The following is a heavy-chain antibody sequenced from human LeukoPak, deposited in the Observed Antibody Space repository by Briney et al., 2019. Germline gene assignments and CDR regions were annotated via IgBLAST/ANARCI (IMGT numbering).Heavy chain of an antibody. V-gene: IGHV3-23*01. Sequence: GGSLRLSCAASGFTFSSYAMSWVRQAPGKGLEWVSAISGSGGSTYYADSVKGRFTISRDNSKNTLYLQMNSLRAEDTAVYYCAKRVPYGDRTLFAFDIWGQGTMVTVSS. J-gene: IGHJ3*02. CDR3: AKRVPYGDRTLFAFDI. CDR2: ISGSGGST. D-gene: IGHD4-17*01. CDR1: GFTFSSYA.